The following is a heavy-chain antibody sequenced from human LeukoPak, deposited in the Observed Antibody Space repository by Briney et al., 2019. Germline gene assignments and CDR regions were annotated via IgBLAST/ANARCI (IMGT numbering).Heavy chain of an antibody. CDR3: ARDPSPGRKRLGVRAGGYYYMDV. CDR2: IGSNGGST. CDR1: GFTFSSYA. V-gene: IGHV3-64*01. J-gene: IGHJ6*03. D-gene: IGHD3-10*01. Sequence: QPGGSLRLSCAASGFTFSSYAMHWVRQAPGKGLEYVSAIGSNGGSTYYANSVKGRFTIYRDNSKNTLYLQMGSLRAEDMAVYYCARDPSPGRKRLGVRAGGYYYMDVWGKGTTVTISS.